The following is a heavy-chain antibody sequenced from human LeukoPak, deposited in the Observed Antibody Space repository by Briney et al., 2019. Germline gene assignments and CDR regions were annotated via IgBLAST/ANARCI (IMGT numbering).Heavy chain of an antibody. D-gene: IGHD4-23*01. J-gene: IGHJ4*02. CDR1: GGSVSSGSYY. CDR3: ARAIPTTVVTHFDY. Sequence: SETLSLTCTVSGGSVSSGSYYWSWIRRPPGKGLEWIGYIYYSGSTNYNPSLKSRVTISVDTSKNQFSLKLCSVTAADTAVYYCARAIPTTVVTHFDYWGQGTLVTVSS. V-gene: IGHV4-61*01. CDR2: IYYSGST.